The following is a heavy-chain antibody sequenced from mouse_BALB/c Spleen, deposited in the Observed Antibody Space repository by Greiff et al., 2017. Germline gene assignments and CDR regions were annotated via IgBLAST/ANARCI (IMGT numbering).Heavy chain of an antibody. D-gene: IGHD2-3*01. CDR3: ATDDGVYAMDY. CDR2: ISTYYGDA. J-gene: IGHJ4*01. CDR1: GYTFTDYA. Sequence: QVQLKQSGAELVRPGVSVKISCKGSGYTFTDYAMHWVKQSHAKSLEWIGVISTYYGDASYNQKFKGKATMTVDKSSSTAYMELARLTSEDSAIYYCATDDGVYAMDYWGQGTSVTVSS. V-gene: IGHV1S137*01.